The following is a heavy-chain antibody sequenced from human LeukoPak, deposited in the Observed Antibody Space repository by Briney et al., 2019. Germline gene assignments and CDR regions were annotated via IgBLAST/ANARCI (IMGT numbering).Heavy chain of an antibody. J-gene: IGHJ4*02. Sequence: SETLSLTCAVYGGSFSGYYWSWIRQPPGKGLEWIGEINHSGSTNYNPSLKSRVTISVDTSKNQFSLKLSSVTAADTAVYYCATVHCSRGSCYPDYWGQGTLVTVSS. CDR1: GGSFSGYY. V-gene: IGHV4-34*01. CDR3: ATVHCSRGSCYPDY. CDR2: INHSGST. D-gene: IGHD2-15*01.